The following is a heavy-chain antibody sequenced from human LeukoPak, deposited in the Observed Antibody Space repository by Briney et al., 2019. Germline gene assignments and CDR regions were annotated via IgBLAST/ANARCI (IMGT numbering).Heavy chain of an antibody. D-gene: IGHD3-22*01. V-gene: IGHV3-30*02. CDR3: AKENRDHLSDYYGFDV. CDR1: GFTFSTYG. CDR2: IRHDGSET. J-gene: IGHJ6*02. Sequence: GGSLRLSCAASGFTFSTYGMHWLRQAPGKGPESVALIRHDGSETYHAESVKGRFTISRDDSKNTFYLQMNSLRAEDTAVYYCAKENRDHLSDYYGFDVWGQGTTVVVSS.